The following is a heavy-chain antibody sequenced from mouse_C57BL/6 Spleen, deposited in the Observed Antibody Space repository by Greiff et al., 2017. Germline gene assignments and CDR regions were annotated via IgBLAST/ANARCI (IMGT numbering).Heavy chain of an antibody. Sequence: VQLQQPGTELVKPGASVKLSCKASGYTFTSYWMHWVKQRPGQGLEWIGNINPSNGGTNYNEKFKSKATLTVDKSSSTAYMQLSSLTSEDSAVYYCARCGNYFDYAMDYWGQGTSVTVSS. CDR1: GYTFTSYW. J-gene: IGHJ4*01. V-gene: IGHV1-53*01. CDR2: INPSNGGT. CDR3: ARCGNYFDYAMDY. D-gene: IGHD2-1*01.